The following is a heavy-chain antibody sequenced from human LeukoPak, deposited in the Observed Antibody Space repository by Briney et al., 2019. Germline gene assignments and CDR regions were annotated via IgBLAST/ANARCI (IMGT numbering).Heavy chain of an antibody. Sequence: GGSLRLSCAASGFTFSNYAMNWVRQAPGKGLEWVSAISGSGGSTYYADSVKGRFTISRDNSKNTLYLQMNSLRAEDTAVYYCAKVPNIVVVITTLVGYFDYWGQGTLVTVSS. D-gene: IGHD3-22*01. CDR3: AKVPNIVVVITTLVGYFDY. CDR2: ISGSGGST. J-gene: IGHJ4*02. CDR1: GFTFSNYA. V-gene: IGHV3-23*01.